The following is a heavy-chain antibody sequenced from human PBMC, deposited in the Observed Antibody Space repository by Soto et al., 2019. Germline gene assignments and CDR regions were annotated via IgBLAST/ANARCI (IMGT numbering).Heavy chain of an antibody. V-gene: IGHV3-21*06. CDR3: ARMAY. CDR1: GLPFIPYP. J-gene: IGHJ4*02. Sequence: EVKLVESGGGLVRPGGPSSLSCEPSGLPFIPYPLNWARQVPGKGLEWVSPISSRGNDISYAKSVEGRFFTSRDNVNNLLYLDMNNLRPEDTAVYYCARMAYWGQGTLVTVSS. CDR2: ISSRGNDI.